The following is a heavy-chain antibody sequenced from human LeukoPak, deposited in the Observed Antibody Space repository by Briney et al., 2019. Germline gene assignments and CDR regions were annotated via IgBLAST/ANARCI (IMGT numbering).Heavy chain of an antibody. Sequence: EASVKVSCKASGYTFTAFHMHWVRQAPGLGLEYMGWIIPDTGATNYAQEFQGRVTMTRDTSITTAYMQLSGLRSDDTAVYYCATSSLIYGDYEAFDIWGHGTVVTVSS. J-gene: IGHJ3*02. CDR1: GYTFTAFH. CDR2: IIPDTGAT. V-gene: IGHV1-2*02. CDR3: ATSSLIYGDYEAFDI. D-gene: IGHD4-17*01.